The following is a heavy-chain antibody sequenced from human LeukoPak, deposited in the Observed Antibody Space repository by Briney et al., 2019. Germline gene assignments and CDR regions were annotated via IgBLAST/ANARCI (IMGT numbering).Heavy chain of an antibody. V-gene: IGHV4-61*01. Sequence: SETLSLTCTVSGGSVSIGSYYWSWIRQPPGKGLGWMGYIYYSGSTNYNPSLKSRVTISVDTSKNQFSLKLSSVTAADTAVYYCARSRGSQLLWGGGWFDPWGQGTLVTVSS. J-gene: IGHJ5*02. D-gene: IGHD2-2*01. CDR3: ARSRGSQLLWGGGWFDP. CDR1: GGSVSIGSYY. CDR2: IYYSGST.